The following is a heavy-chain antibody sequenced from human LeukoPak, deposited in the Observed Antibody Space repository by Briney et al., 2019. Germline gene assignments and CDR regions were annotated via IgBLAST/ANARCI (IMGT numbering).Heavy chain of an antibody. CDR3: ARTRSITMIVVPTPYYFDY. CDR1: GFTFSSYW. D-gene: IGHD3-22*01. V-gene: IGHV3-7*01. Sequence: GGSLRLSCAASGFTFSSYWMTWVRQAPGKGLEWVANIKQDGSEKYYVVSVKGRFTLSRDNAKNSLYLQMSSLRAEDTAVYYCARTRSITMIVVPTPYYFDYWGQGTLVTVSS. CDR2: IKQDGSEK. J-gene: IGHJ4*02.